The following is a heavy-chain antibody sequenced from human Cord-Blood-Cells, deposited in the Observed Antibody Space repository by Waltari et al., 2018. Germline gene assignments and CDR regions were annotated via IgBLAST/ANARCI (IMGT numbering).Heavy chain of an antibody. J-gene: IGHJ4*02. CDR3: ARGRFVLVPAAREFDY. D-gene: IGHD2-2*01. Sequence: QVQLVQSGAEVKKPGASVKVSCKASGYTFTGYYMHWVRQAPGQGLEWMGWTNPNSGGTYYAQKFQGWVTITRDASVSTAYMALSRLRSDDTAVYYCARGRFVLVPAAREFDYWGQGTLVTVSS. CDR2: TNPNSGGT. V-gene: IGHV1-2*04. CDR1: GYTFTGYY.